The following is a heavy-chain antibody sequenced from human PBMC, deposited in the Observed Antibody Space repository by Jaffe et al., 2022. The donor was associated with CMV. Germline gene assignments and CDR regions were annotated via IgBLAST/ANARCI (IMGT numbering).Heavy chain of an antibody. J-gene: IGHJ3*01. V-gene: IGHV3-23*04. Sequence: EVQLVESGGGLVQPGESLRLSCAVSGFTFSNYAMAWVRQAPGKGLQWVSEITGSGATKYYADSVEGRFTTSRDNSKNKLYLAVNSVRDEDTAVYYCAKLPNYFENERHTIPTWGQGTMVTVSS. CDR1: GFTFSNYA. CDR2: ITGSGATK. D-gene: IGHD2-2*01. CDR3: AKLPNYFENERHTIPT.